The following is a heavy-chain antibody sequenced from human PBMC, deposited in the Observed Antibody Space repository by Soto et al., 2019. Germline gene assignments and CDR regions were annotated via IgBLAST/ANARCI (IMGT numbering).Heavy chain of an antibody. CDR2: INPNSGGT. CDR3: ARNYYGSGIQGAFDI. Sequence: ASVKVSCKASGYTFTGYYMHWVRQAPGQGLEWMGWINPNSGGTNYAQKFQGWVTMTRDTSISTAYMELSRLRSDDTAVYYCARNYYGSGIQGAFDIWGQGTMVTVSS. CDR1: GYTFTGYY. D-gene: IGHD3-10*01. J-gene: IGHJ3*02. V-gene: IGHV1-2*04.